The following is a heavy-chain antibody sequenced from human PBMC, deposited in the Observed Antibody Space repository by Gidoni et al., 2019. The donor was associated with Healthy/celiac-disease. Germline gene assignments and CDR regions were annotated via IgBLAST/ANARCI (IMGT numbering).Heavy chain of an antibody. CDR1: GFTFISFG. J-gene: IGHJ6*02. D-gene: IGHD3-22*01. CDR3: AKEIALLNTEKLYYYYYYGMDV. V-gene: IGHV3-30*18. Sequence: QVQLVAAGGGVVQPGRSLRLSCDASGFTFISFGMHWVRQAPGKGLEWVAVISYDGSNKYYADSVKGRFTISRDNSKNTLYLQMNSLRAEDTAVYYCAKEIALLNTEKLYYYYYYGMDVWGQGTTVTVSS. CDR2: ISYDGSNK.